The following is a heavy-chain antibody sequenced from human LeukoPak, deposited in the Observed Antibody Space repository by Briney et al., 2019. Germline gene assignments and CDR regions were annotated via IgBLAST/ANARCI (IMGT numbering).Heavy chain of an antibody. CDR1: GGSISSGDYY. CDR3: ASASMAHWFDP. J-gene: IGHJ5*02. Sequence: SQTLSLTCTVCGGSISSGDYYWSWIRQPPGKGLEWIGYIYYSGSTYYNPSLTSRVTISVDTSKNQFSLKLSSVTAADTAVYYCASASMAHWFDPWGQGTLVTVSS. CDR2: IYYSGST. V-gene: IGHV4-30-4*08. D-gene: IGHD2/OR15-2a*01.